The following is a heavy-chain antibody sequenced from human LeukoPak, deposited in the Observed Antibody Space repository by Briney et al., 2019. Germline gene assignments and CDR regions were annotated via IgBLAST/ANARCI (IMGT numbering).Heavy chain of an antibody. D-gene: IGHD1-26*01. CDR1: GGSFSGYC. Sequence: SETLSLTCAVYGGSFSGYCWSWIRQPPGKGLEWIGEINHSGSTNYNPSLKSRVTISVDTSKNQFSLKLSSVTAADTAVYYCARHGGIVGAIPFDYWGQGTLVTVSS. CDR3: ARHGGIVGAIPFDY. V-gene: IGHV4-34*01. J-gene: IGHJ4*02. CDR2: INHSGST.